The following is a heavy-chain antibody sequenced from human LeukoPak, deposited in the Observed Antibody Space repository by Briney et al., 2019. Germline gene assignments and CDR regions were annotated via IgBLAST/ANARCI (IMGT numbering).Heavy chain of an antibody. CDR1: GFSLSHYA. CDR2: ISTNGGHT. Sequence: GGSLTLSCSASGFSLSHYAMHWVRQAPGKGLEYVSAISTNGGHTYYADSVQGRFTISRDDSKNTLYLQMSSLRAEDTALYYCVKDLLGYCSRTGCYATRPFNYWGQGTLVTVSS. V-gene: IGHV3-64D*09. D-gene: IGHD2-2*01. CDR3: VKDLLGYCSRTGCYATRPFNY. J-gene: IGHJ4*02.